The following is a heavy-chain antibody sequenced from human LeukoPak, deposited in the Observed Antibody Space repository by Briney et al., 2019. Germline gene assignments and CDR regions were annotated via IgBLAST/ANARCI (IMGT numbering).Heavy chain of an antibody. Sequence: GGSLRLSCAASGFTFSTYSISWVRQAPGKGLEWVSAISGSGGSIYYADSVKGRFTISRDNSKKALYLQMNSLRAEDTAVYYCAKVCSFWNGLAAFDIWGQGTMVTVSS. D-gene: IGHD3-3*01. CDR2: ISGSGGSI. V-gene: IGHV3-23*01. CDR3: AKVCSFWNGLAAFDI. CDR1: GFTFSTYS. J-gene: IGHJ3*02.